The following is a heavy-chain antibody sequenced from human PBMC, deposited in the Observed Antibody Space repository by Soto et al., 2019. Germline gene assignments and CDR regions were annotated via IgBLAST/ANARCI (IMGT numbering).Heavy chain of an antibody. CDR2: ISYDGSNK. CDR3: ARDFSALIAAADPPGY. D-gene: IGHD6-13*01. CDR1: GFTFSSYA. V-gene: IGHV3-30-3*01. J-gene: IGHJ4*02. Sequence: QVQLVESGGGVVQPGRSLRLSCAASGFTFSSYAMHWVRQAPGKGLEWVAVISYDGSNKYYADSVKGRFTISRDNSKNTLYLQMNSLRAEDTAVYYCARDFSALIAAADPPGYWGQGTLVTVSS.